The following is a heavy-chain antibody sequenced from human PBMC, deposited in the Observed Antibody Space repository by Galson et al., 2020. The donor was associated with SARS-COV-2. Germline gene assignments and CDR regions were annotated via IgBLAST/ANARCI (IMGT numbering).Heavy chain of an antibody. CDR1: GGSIRSRSYY. CDR2: VLSTGST. CDR3: ARRGETVAWFY. V-gene: IGHV4-39*01. Sequence: SETLSLTCSVSGGSIRSRSYYWGWIRQPPGKGLEWIASVLSTGSTAYNPSLKSRVTISVDTSKNQLSLRVTSVTAADAAVYYCARRGETVAWFYWGQGALVTVSS. J-gene: IGHJ4*02. D-gene: IGHD3-3*01.